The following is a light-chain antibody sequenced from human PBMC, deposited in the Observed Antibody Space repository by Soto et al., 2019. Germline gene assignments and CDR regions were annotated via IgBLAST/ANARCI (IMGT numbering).Light chain of an antibody. CDR1: SSDVGSYNR. Sequence: QSALTQPPSVSGSPGQSFTISCTGTSSDVGSYNRVSWYQQPPGTAPKLMIYEVSNWPSGVPDRFSGSKSVNAASLTISGLQAEDEADYYCSSYTSSSTYVFGTGTKLTVL. V-gene: IGLV2-18*02. CDR2: EVS. J-gene: IGLJ1*01. CDR3: SSYTSSSTYV.